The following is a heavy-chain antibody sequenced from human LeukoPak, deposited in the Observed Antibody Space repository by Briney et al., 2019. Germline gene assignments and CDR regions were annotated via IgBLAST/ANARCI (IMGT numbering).Heavy chain of an antibody. D-gene: IGHD6-13*01. CDR2: TYYRSKWYN. CDR1: GDSVSSNSAA. Sequence: SQTLSLTCAISGDSVSSNSAAWNWIRQSPSRGLEWLGRTYYRSKWYNDYAVSVKSRITINPDTSKNQFSLQLSSVTAADTAVYYCARDYWGYSSSLFDYWGQGTLVTVSS. V-gene: IGHV6-1*01. J-gene: IGHJ4*02. CDR3: ARDYWGYSSSLFDY.